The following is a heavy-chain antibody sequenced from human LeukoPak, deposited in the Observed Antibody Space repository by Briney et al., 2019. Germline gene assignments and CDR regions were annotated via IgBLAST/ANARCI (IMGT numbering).Heavy chain of an antibody. J-gene: IGHJ4*02. Sequence: GGSLRLSCAASEFTFSDYYMSWIRQAPGKGLEWVSYISYSGDTIYYADSVKGRFTISRDNAQNSLYLQMNSLRAEDTAIYYCVRDRGTYRPIDYWGQGTLVTVSS. CDR1: EFTFSDYY. CDR2: ISYSGDTI. CDR3: VRDRGTYRPIDY. D-gene: IGHD1-26*01. V-gene: IGHV3-11*01.